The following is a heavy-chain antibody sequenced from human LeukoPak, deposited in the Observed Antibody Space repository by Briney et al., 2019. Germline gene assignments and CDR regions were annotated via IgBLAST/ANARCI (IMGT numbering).Heavy chain of an antibody. CDR3: AKGYYGNYVAVDY. CDR2: ISGSGGST. V-gene: IGHV3-23*01. J-gene: IGHJ4*02. D-gene: IGHD4-11*01. CDR1: GFTFSSYA. Sequence: GGSLRLSCAASGFTFSSYAMSWVRQAPGKGLEWVSAISGSGGSTYYADSVKGRFTISRDKSTNTLYLQMNSLRADDTAVYYCAKGYYGNYVAVDYWGQGTLVTVSS.